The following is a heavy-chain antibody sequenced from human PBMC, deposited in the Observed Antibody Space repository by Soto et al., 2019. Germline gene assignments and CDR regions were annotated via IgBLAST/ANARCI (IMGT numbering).Heavy chain of an antibody. Sequence: ASLKVSCKASGYTFTSYAMHWVREAPGQRLEWMGWINAGNGNTKYSQKFQGRVTITRDTSASTAYMELSSLRSEDTAVYYCARDGGYQPIDYWGQGTLVTVSS. CDR2: INAGNGNT. CDR3: ARDGGYQPIDY. D-gene: IGHD2-2*01. J-gene: IGHJ4*02. CDR1: GYTFTSYA. V-gene: IGHV1-3*01.